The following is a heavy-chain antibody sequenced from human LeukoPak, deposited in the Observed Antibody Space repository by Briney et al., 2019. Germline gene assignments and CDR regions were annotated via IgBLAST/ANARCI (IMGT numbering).Heavy chain of an antibody. V-gene: IGHV3-48*03. CDR1: GFTFSNSE. CDR3: ALVAPPY. Sequence: QPGGSLRLFCAASGFTFSNSETNWARHAPGKGLECDSYIISSGSPIYHTDSVKGRLTLSKDNAKNSLYLQMNNRRAEDTAIYYCALVAPPYWGQGTLVTVST. J-gene: IGHJ4*02. CDR2: IISSGSPI.